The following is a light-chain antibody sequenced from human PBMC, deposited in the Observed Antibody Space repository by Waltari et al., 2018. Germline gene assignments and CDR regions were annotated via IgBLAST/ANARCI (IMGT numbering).Light chain of an antibody. V-gene: IGKV1-39*01. CDR1: QSISSY. CDR3: QQSYCTPPT. Sequence: DIQMTQSPSSLSASVGDRVTITCRARQSISSYLNWYQQKPGKAPKLLIYAASSWQSGVPSRLSCSGSRTDFTLTISSLQPEDCAAYYCQQSYCTPPTLGQGTKLGIK. CDR2: AAS. J-gene: IGKJ2*01.